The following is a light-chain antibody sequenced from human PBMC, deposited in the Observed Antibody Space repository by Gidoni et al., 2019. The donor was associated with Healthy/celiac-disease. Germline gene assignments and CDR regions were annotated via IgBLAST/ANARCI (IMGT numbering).Light chain of an antibody. CDR2: DAS. CDR3: QQRSNWPPLT. V-gene: IGKV3-11*01. CDR1: QSVSSY. Sequence: EIVFTQSPATLSLSPGERATLSCRASQSVSSYLAWYQQQPGQAPRLLIYDASNRATGIPARFSGSGSGTDFTLTISSLEPEDFAVYYCQQRSNWPPLTFXGXTKVEIK. J-gene: IGKJ4*01.